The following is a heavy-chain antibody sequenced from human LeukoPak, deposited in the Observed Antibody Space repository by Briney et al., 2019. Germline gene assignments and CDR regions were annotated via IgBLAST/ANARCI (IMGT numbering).Heavy chain of an antibody. CDR2: IYYSGST. CDR3: ARDLGRRGSGFYYYYYGMDV. D-gene: IGHD6-19*01. CDR1: GGSISSGGYY. J-gene: IGHJ6*02. Sequence: SETLSLTCTVSGGSISSGGYYWRWIRQHPGKGLEWIGYIYYSGSTYYNPSLKSRVTISVDTSKNQFSLKLSSVTAADTAVYYCARDLGRRGSGFYYYYYGMDVWGQGTTVTVSS. V-gene: IGHV4-31*03.